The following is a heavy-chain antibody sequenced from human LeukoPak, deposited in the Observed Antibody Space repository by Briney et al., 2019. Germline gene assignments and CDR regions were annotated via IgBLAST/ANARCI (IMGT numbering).Heavy chain of an antibody. D-gene: IGHD3-10*01. J-gene: IGHJ4*02. V-gene: IGHV3-74*03. CDR2: INRDGSTT. CDR3: ARDKKSGESSEIDY. Sequence: GGSLRLSCAASGFTFSNYLVHWVRQAPGKGLVWVSRINRDGSTTKYADSVKGRFTVSRDNAKNTLNLQMNSLRAEDTAVYYSARDKKSGESSEIDYWGQGTLVSVSS. CDR1: GFTFSNYL.